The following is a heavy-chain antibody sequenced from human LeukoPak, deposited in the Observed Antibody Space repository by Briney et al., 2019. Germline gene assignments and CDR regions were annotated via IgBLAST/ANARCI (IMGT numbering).Heavy chain of an antibody. V-gene: IGHV3-48*01. CDR3: ARRDGYNHLYYYGMDV. D-gene: IGHD5-24*01. Sequence: GGSLRLSCAASEFTFSSYSFNWVRQAPGKGLEWVSYISGSSSTIYYADSVKGRFTISRDSAKNSLYLQMNSLRAEDTAVYYCARRDGYNHLYYYGMDVWGQGTTVTVSS. J-gene: IGHJ6*02. CDR1: EFTFSSYS. CDR2: ISGSSSTI.